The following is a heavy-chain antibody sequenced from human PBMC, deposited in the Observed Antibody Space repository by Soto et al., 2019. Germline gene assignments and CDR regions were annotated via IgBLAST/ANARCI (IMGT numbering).Heavy chain of an antibody. CDR1: GGSISSGGYF. CDR2: IYYSGNT. V-gene: IGHV4-31*03. Sequence: SETLSLTCTGSGGSISSGGYFWSWIRQHPGKGLEWIGYIYYSGNTYYNPSLKSRVSISVDTSKNQFSLKLTSVTAADTAVYFCARTPDHWGQGTLVTVSS. D-gene: IGHD2-15*01. CDR3: ARTPDH. J-gene: IGHJ4*02.